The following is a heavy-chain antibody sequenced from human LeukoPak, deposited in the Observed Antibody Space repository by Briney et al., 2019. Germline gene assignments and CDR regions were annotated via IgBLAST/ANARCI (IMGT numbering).Heavy chain of an antibody. CDR2: IRYDGSNK. D-gene: IGHD2-2*01. V-gene: IGHV3-30*02. J-gene: IGHJ6*03. CDR1: GFTFSSYG. Sequence: GGSLRLSCAASGFTFSSYGMHWVRQAPGKGLEWVAFIRYDGSNKYYADSVKGRFTISRDNSKNTLYLQMNSQRAEDTAVYYCAKDGVPGYCSSTSCYGYYMDVWGKGTTVTVSS. CDR3: AKDGVPGYCSSTSCYGYYMDV.